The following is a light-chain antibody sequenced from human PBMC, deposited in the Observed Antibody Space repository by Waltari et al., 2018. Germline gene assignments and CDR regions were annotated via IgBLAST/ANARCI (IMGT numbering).Light chain of an antibody. V-gene: IGLV3-19*01. CDR2: GKN. J-gene: IGLJ2*01. CDR1: RIRRYY. CDR3: NSRDSSGLVV. Sequence: SSEMTQDPAVSVALVQTVRITCQGDRIRRYYGSWYQQKPGQAPVLVLYGKNNRPSGIPNRFSGSSSGDTASLTITGAQAEDEAAYYCNSRDSSGLVVFGGGTKLTVL.